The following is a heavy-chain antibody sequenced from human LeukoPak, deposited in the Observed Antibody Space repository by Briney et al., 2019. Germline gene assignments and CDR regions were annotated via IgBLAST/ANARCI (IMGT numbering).Heavy chain of an antibody. CDR2: MNPDSGNT. CDR3: PRGPPRGRCTKGVCYSHY. V-gene: IGHV1-8*01. J-gene: IGHJ4*02. CDR1: GYTFTSYD. D-gene: IGHD2-8*01. Sequence: GASVKVSCKASGYTFTSYDINWVRQATGQGLEWMGWMNPDSGNTGYAQKFQGRVTMTRNTSISTAYMQLSSLRSEDTAVYYWPRGPPRGRCTKGVCYSHYWGQGTLVTVSS.